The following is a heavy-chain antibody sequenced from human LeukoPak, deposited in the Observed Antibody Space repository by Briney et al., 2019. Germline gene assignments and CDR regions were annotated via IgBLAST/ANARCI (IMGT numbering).Heavy chain of an antibody. Sequence: SETLSLTCTVSGGSISSYYWSWIRQPPGKGLEWIGYIYYSGSTNYNPSLKSRVTISVDTSKNQYSLKLSFVTAADTAVYYCARESPMTATSSLPDYWGQGTLVTVSS. CDR3: ARESPMTATSSLPDY. CDR2: IYYSGST. CDR1: GGSISSYY. J-gene: IGHJ4*02. D-gene: IGHD2-21*02. V-gene: IGHV4-59*01.